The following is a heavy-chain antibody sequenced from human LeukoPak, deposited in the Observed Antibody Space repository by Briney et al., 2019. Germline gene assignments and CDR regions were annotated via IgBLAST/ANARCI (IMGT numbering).Heavy chain of an antibody. CDR2: ITGSGGIT. V-gene: IGHV3-23*01. Sequence: GGSLRLSCVASVFTFSNYAMSWVRQAPGKGLEWVSAITGSGGITYYADSVKGRFTISRDNSKNTLYLQMNSLRAEDTAVYYCAKWGDYDVLTGYYDPDYWGQGTLVTVSS. CDR3: AKWGDYDVLTGYYDPDY. CDR1: VFTFSNYA. D-gene: IGHD3-9*01. J-gene: IGHJ4*02.